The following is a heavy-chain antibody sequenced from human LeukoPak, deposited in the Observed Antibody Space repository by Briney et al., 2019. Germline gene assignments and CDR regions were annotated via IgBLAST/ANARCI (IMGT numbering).Heavy chain of an antibody. J-gene: IGHJ4*02. Sequence: GESLKISCQGSGYTFSTYWIAWVRQMPGKGLEWMGIIYPGDSDTRYSPSFQGQVTISADRSITTAYLQWSSLKASDTAMYYCARHRTVAAAGDYWGQGTLVTVSS. CDR2: IYPGDSDT. V-gene: IGHV5-51*01. D-gene: IGHD6-13*01. CDR1: GYTFSTYW. CDR3: ARHRTVAAAGDY.